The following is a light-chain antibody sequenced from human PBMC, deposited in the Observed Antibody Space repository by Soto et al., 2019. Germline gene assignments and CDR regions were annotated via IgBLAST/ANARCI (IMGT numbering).Light chain of an antibody. CDR2: GAS. CDR1: QSVSNNY. V-gene: IGKV3-20*01. CDR3: HQYDSWT. Sequence: EIVLTQSPGTLSLSPGERAPLSCRASQSVSNNYLAWYQQNPGQAPRLLIYGASSRATGIPDRFSGSGSGTDFTLTISRLEPEDFAVYYCHQYDSWTFGQGTKVDI. J-gene: IGKJ1*01.